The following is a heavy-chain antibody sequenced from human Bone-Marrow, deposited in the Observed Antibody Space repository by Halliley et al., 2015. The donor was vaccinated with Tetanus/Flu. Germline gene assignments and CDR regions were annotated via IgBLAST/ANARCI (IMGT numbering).Heavy chain of an antibody. D-gene: IGHD3-16*01. CDR1: GFVFSDYW. CDR3: ARLNTIMYGLDV. V-gene: IGHV3-74*01. CDR2: LNSDGTTT. Sequence: SLRLSCVASGFVFSDYWMHWVRQAPGKGLVWVSRLNSDGTTTNYADSVKGRFTISRDNAKSTLYLQMNSLRAEDTAVYYCARLNTIMYGLDVWGQGTPVTVSS. J-gene: IGHJ6*02.